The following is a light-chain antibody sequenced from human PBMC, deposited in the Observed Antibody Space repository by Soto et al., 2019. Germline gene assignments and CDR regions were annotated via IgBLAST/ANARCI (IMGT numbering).Light chain of an antibody. V-gene: IGKV3-15*01. CDR1: QRISNY. Sequence: EIALTQSPATLSLSPGERATLSCRASQRISNYLAWYQKKPGQAPRLVIHGASTRATDFPARFSGSGSGTEFTLTISSLQSEDIAVYYCHQYYTWPRTFGQGTKVDIK. J-gene: IGKJ1*01. CDR2: GAS. CDR3: HQYYTWPRT.